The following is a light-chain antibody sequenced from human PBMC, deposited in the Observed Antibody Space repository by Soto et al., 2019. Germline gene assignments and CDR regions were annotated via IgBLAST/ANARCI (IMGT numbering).Light chain of an antibody. J-gene: IGKJ1*01. CDR1: QRISTY. CDR2: AAS. V-gene: IGKV1-39*01. Sequence: DIQMTQSPSTLSAGVGDRVTITCRASQRISTYLNWYQQKPGKAPTLLIYAASSLQSGVPSRFRGGGSGTDFTLTIHTLQPEDFATYFCQQCYSSPRTFGQGTKVEIK. CDR3: QQCYSSPRT.